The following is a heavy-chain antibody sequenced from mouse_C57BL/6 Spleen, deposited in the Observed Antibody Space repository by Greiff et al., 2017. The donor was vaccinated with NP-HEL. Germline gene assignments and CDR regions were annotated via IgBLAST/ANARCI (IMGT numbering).Heavy chain of an antibody. V-gene: IGHV5-12*01. CDR2: ISNGGGST. CDR1: GFTFSDYY. D-gene: IGHD2-4*01. CDR3: ARQGDYDYDEDY. J-gene: IGHJ2*01. Sequence: EVQGVESGGGLVQPGGSLKLSCAASGFTFSDYYMYWVRQTPEKRLEWVAYISNGGGSTYYPDTVKGRFTISRDNAKNTLYLQMSRLKSEDTAMYYCARQGDYDYDEDYWGQGTTLTVSS.